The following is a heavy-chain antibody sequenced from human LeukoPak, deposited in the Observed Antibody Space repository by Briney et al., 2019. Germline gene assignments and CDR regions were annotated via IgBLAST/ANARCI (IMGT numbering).Heavy chain of an antibody. CDR3: ATGDFLSGSYYAFDP. CDR1: GYTSTGYY. CDR2: INPNSGGT. J-gene: IGHJ5*02. Sequence: ASVKVSCKASGYTSTGYYMHWVRQAPGQGLEWMGWINPNSGGTNYAQKFQGRVTMTRDTSISTAYMELSRLRSDDTAVYYCATGDFLSGSYYAFDPWGQGTLVTVSS. V-gene: IGHV1-2*02. D-gene: IGHD1-26*01.